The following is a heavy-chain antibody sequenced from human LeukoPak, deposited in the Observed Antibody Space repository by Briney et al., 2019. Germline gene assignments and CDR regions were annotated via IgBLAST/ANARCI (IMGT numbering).Heavy chain of an antibody. Sequence: PGGSLRLSCAASGFTFSVYAISWVRRAPGKGLEWVSAISGSGGNTYYADSVKGRFTISRDNSKNTLSLQMNSLRAEDTAVYYCARDGGNSWDYWGQGTLVTVSS. CDR3: ARDGGNSWDY. CDR1: GFTFSVYA. CDR2: ISGSGGNT. J-gene: IGHJ4*02. D-gene: IGHD6-13*01. V-gene: IGHV3-23*01.